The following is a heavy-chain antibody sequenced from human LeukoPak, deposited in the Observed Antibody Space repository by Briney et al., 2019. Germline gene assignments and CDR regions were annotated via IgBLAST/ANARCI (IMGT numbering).Heavy chain of an antibody. D-gene: IGHD2-2*01. CDR1: GFTFSSYA. Sequence: GGSLRLSCAASGFTFSSYAMHWVRQAPGKGLEWVAVISYDGSNKYYADSREGRFTLSRDNFKNMLYLQMNSLRVEDTAVYYCARSFQLLSGAVDGFDIWGQGALVTVSS. J-gene: IGHJ3*02. CDR2: ISYDGSNK. V-gene: IGHV3-30-3*01. CDR3: ARSFQLLSGAVDGFDI.